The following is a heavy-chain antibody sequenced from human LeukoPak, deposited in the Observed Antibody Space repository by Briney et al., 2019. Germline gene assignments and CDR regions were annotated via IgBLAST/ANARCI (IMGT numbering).Heavy chain of an antibody. D-gene: IGHD6-13*01. CDR1: GFTFSSYA. V-gene: IGHV3-23*01. CDR2: ISGSGGST. Sequence: GGSLRLSCAASGFTFSSYAMSWVRQAPGKGLEWVSAISGSGGSTYYADSVKGRFTISRDNSKNTLYLQMNSLRAEDTAVYYCAREPRIAAAGYYYYYGMDVWGQGTTVTVSS. CDR3: AREPRIAAAGYYYYYGMDV. J-gene: IGHJ6*02.